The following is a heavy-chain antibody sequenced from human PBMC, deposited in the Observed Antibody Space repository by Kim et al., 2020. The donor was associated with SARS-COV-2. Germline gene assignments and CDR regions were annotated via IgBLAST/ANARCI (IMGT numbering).Heavy chain of an antibody. CDR3: ARRGSGYASYYYYGMDV. CDR2: IYPGDSDT. J-gene: IGHJ6*02. CDR1: GYSFTSYW. Sequence: GESLKISCKGSGYSFTSYWIGWVRQMPGKGLEWMGIIYPGDSDTRYSPSFQGQVTISADKSISTAYLQWSSLNASDTAMYYCARRGSGYASYYYYGMDVWGQGTTVTVSS. V-gene: IGHV5-51*01. D-gene: IGHD5-12*01.